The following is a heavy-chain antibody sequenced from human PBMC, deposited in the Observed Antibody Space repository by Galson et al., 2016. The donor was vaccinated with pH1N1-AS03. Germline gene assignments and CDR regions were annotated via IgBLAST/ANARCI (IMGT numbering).Heavy chain of an antibody. CDR1: GVSFRGHY. CDR2: INYYGTP. D-gene: IGHD3-16*02. V-gene: IGHV4-34*01. Sequence: ETLSLTCAVSGVSFRGHYWNWIRQAPGKGLEWIGEINYYGTPSYNPSLRGRGTLSLDTSKNHFSLDLTSVTAADTAVYYCAKASNDDIWGSYRSVKYWGQGSRVIVSS. CDR3: AKASNDDIWGSYRSVKY. J-gene: IGHJ4*02.